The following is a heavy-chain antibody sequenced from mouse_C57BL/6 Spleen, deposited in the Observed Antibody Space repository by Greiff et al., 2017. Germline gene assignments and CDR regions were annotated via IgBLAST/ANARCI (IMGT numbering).Heavy chain of an antibody. CDR2: LHPGDGDT. Sequence: QVQLKQSGPELVKPGASVKISCKASGYAFSSYWMNWVKQRPGKGLEWIGRLHPGDGDTNYNGKFKGKATLTADKSSSTAYMQLSSLTSEYSAVYLCARDNGYDDYYAMDYWGQGTSVTVSS. CDR3: ARDNGYDDYYAMDY. D-gene: IGHD2-2*01. J-gene: IGHJ4*01. CDR1: GYAFSSYW. V-gene: IGHV1-82*01.